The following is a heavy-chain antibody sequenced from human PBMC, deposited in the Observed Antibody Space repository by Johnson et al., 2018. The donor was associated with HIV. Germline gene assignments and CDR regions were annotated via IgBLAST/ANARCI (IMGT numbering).Heavy chain of an antibody. CDR1: GFIFSSYA. V-gene: IGHV3-64*01. CDR3: ARGLGDSSGYTDAFDI. J-gene: IGHJ3*02. Sequence: VQLVESGGGLVQPGGSLRLSCAASGFIFSSYAMHWVRQAPGKGLQYVSAISSNGGSTYYANSVKGRFTISRDNSRNTLYLQMNSLRAEDTAMYYCARGLGDSSGYTDAFDIWGQGTMVTVSS. D-gene: IGHD3-22*01. CDR2: ISSNGGST.